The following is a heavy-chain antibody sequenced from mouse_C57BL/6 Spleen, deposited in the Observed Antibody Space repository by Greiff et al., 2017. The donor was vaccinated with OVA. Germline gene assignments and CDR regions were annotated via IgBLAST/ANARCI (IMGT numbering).Heavy chain of an antibody. Sequence: VQLQQSGPELVKPGASVKISCKASGYAFSSSWMNWVKQRPGKGLEWIGRIYPGDGDTNYNGKFKGKATLTADKSSSTAYMQLSSLTSEYSAVYFCARGITSGYAMDYWGQGTSVTVSS. D-gene: IGHD2-4*01. CDR2: IYPGDGDT. J-gene: IGHJ4*01. CDR3: ARGITSGYAMDY. V-gene: IGHV1-82*01. CDR1: GYAFSSSW.